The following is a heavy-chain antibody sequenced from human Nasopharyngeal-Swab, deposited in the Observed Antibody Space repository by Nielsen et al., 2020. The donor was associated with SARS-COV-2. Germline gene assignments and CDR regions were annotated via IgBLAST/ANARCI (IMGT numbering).Heavy chain of an antibody. V-gene: IGHV3-9*01. J-gene: IGHJ6*02. D-gene: IGHD5-12*01. CDR2: ISWNSGSI. CDR3: AKDISGGYGQYYYGMDV. CDR1: GFTFDDYA. Sequence: GGSLRLSCAPSGFTFDDYAMHWVRQAPGKGLEWVSGISWNSGSIGYADSVKGRFTISRDNAKNSLYLQMNSLRAEDTALYYCAKDISGGYGQYYYGMDVWGQGTTVTVSS.